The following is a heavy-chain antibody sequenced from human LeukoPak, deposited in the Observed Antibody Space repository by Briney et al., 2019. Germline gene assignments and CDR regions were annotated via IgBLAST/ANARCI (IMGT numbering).Heavy chain of an antibody. D-gene: IGHD5-12*01. CDR1: GFTFTSYG. Sequence: QPGGSLRPSCAASGFTFTSYGIHWVRQAPGKRLEWVAVIWYDGSNKYYADSVKGRFTISRENSKNTLYLQMNSLRAEDTAVYYCARVVGGYSGYDYFDYWGQGTLVTVSS. CDR2: IWYDGSNK. CDR3: ARVVGGYSGYDYFDY. V-gene: IGHV3-33*01. J-gene: IGHJ4*02.